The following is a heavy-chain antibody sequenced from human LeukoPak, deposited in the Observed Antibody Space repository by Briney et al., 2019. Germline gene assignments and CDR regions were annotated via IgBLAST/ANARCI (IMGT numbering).Heavy chain of an antibody. CDR2: MYYSGSS. Sequence: SETLSLTCTVSGGSISSGNYYWSWIRQPPGKGLECIGYMYYSGSSYYNPSFKSRVTISVDRSKNQFSLILNSMTAADTAVYYCARQFCSGGSCYSGLFDPWGQGTLVTVSS. J-gene: IGHJ5*02. V-gene: IGHV4-30-4*08. CDR1: GGSISSGNYY. CDR3: ARQFCSGGSCYSGLFDP. D-gene: IGHD2-15*01.